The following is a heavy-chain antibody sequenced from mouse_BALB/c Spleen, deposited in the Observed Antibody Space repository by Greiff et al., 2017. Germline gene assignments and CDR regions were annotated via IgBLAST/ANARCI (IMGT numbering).Heavy chain of an antibody. J-gene: IGHJ4*01. D-gene: IGHD2-1*01. Sequence: VKVVESGAELARPGASVKLSCKASGYTFTSYWMQWVKQRPGQGLEWIGAIYPGDGDTRYTQKFKGKATLTADKSSSTAYMQLSSLASEDSAVYYCARDYGNYYAMDYWGQGTSVTVSS. CDR2: IYPGDGDT. V-gene: IGHV1-87*01. CDR3: ARDYGNYYAMDY. CDR1: GYTFTSYW.